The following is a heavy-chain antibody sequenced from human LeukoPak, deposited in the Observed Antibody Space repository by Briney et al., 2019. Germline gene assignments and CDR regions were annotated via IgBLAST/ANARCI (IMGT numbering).Heavy chain of an antibody. D-gene: IGHD4-17*01. J-gene: IGHJ3*02. CDR1: GGSFSGYY. CDR2: INHSGST. Sequence: SETLSLTCAVYGGSFSGYYWSWIRQPPGKGLEWIGEINHSGSTNYNPSLKSRVTISVDTSKNQFSLKLSSVTDADTAVYYCARASKGLRRRWRDDAFDIWGQGTMVTVSS. CDR3: ARASKGLRRRWRDDAFDI. V-gene: IGHV4-34*01.